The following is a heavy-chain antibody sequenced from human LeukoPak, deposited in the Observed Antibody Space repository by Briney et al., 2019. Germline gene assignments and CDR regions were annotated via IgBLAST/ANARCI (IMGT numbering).Heavy chain of an antibody. CDR3: ASYFGGEI. V-gene: IGHV4-59*01. Sequence: SETLSLTCTVSGGSISSYSWSWIRQPPGKGLEWIGFISYSGSSNYNPSLKSRVTISLDTSKNQFSLKLSSVTAADSAVYYCASYFGGEIWGQGTMVTVSS. D-gene: IGHD3-10*01. J-gene: IGHJ3*02. CDR1: GGSISSYS. CDR2: ISYSGSS.